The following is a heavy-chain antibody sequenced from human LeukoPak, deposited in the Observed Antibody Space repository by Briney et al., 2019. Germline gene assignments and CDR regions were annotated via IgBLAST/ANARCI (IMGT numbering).Heavy chain of an antibody. J-gene: IGHJ4*02. Sequence: PGGSLRLSCAASGFTFSSYSMNWVRQAPGKGLEWVSSISSSSSYIYYADSVKGRFTIPRDNAKNSLYLQMNSLRAEDTAVYYCARGGSSYWGQSMYYFDYWGQGTLVTVSS. D-gene: IGHD7-27*01. CDR1: GFTFSSYS. V-gene: IGHV3-21*01. CDR3: ARGGSSYWGQSMYYFDY. CDR2: ISSSSSYI.